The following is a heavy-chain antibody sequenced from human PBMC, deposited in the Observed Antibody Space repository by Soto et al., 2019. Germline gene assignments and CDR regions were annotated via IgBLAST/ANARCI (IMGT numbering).Heavy chain of an antibody. J-gene: IGHJ4*02. CDR3: ARARVYATGTLDF. CDR2: ISSSSDYI. CDR1: VFTFTSYT. Sequence: GGSVRLSCASSVFTFTSYTMNCVRQAPGKGLEWVSSISSSSDYIYYADSMKGRVTISRDNAKNSLFLDMNSLTGEDTAVYYCARARVYATGTLDFWGKGTLVTVXS. V-gene: IGHV3-21*06. D-gene: IGHD6-13*01.